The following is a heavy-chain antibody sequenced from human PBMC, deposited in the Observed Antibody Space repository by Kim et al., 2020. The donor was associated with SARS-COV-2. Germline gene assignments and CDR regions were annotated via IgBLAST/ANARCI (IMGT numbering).Heavy chain of an antibody. CDR3: ARDCPITMVRGEDDAFDI. D-gene: IGHD3-10*01. Sequence: ASVKVSCKASGYTFTSYYMHWVRQAPGQGLEWMGIINPSGGSTSYAQKFQGRVTMTRDTSTSTVYMELSSLRSEDTAVYYCARDCPITMVRGEDDAFDIWGQGTMVTVSS. J-gene: IGHJ3*02. CDR1: GYTFTSYY. CDR2: INPSGGST. V-gene: IGHV1-46*01.